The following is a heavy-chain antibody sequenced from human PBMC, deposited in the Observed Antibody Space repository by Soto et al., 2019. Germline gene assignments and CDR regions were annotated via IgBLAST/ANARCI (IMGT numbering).Heavy chain of an antibody. Sequence: GESLKISCKGSGYSFTSYWIGWVRQMPGKGLEWMGIIYPGDSDTRYSPSFQGQVTISADKSISTAYLQWSSLKASDTAMYYCARHGVVVVPAARKNYYYYGMDVWGQGTTVTVSS. CDR3: ARHGVVVVPAARKNYYYYGMDV. J-gene: IGHJ6*02. CDR2: IYPGDSDT. CDR1: GYSFTSYW. V-gene: IGHV5-51*01. D-gene: IGHD2-2*01.